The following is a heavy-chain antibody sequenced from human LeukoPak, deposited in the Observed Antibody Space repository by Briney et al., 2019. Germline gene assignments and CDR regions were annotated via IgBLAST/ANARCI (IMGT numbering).Heavy chain of an antibody. D-gene: IGHD1-1*01. Sequence: GGSLRLSCAASRFTFSSYWMSWVRQAPGKGLEWVADINPDGSGKTYVDSVKGRFTISRDNAKQSLYLQMDTLTAEDTAVYYCVMSWIRQQRDCWGRGTLVTVSS. CDR2: INPDGSGK. J-gene: IGHJ4*02. V-gene: IGHV3-7*01. CDR1: RFTFSSYW. CDR3: VMSWIRQQRDC.